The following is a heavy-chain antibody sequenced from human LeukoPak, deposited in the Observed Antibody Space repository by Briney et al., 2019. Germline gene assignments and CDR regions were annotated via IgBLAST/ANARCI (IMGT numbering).Heavy chain of an antibody. J-gene: IGHJ6*02. Sequence: GGSLRLSCAASGFTFSSYAMSWVRQAPGKGLEWVSAISGSGGSTYYADSVKGRFTIPRDNSKNTLYLQMNSLRAEDTAVYYCAKSIGVSVTGGYYYYGMDVWGQGTTVTVSS. V-gene: IGHV3-23*01. CDR3: AKSIGVSVTGGYYYYGMDV. CDR2: ISGSGGST. CDR1: GFTFSSYA. D-gene: IGHD4-17*01.